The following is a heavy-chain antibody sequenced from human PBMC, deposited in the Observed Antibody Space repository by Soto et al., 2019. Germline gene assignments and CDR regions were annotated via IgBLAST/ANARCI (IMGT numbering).Heavy chain of an antibody. CDR2: FHYSGRT. CDR3: ARLAGYCSGTSCYGYYGMDV. Sequence: ETLYLTRTFSSGSINSANSSWSWLRPPPGKGLDWIGTFHYSGRTYYSPSLESRVTISVDTSKNQFSLKVSSVTAADTAVSYCARLAGYCSGTSCYGYYGMDVWGQGTTVT. D-gene: IGHD2-2*01. J-gene: IGHJ6*02. V-gene: IGHV4-39*01. CDR1: SGSINSANSS.